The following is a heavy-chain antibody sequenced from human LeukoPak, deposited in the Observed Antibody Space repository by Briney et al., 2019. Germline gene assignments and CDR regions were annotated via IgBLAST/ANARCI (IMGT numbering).Heavy chain of an antibody. V-gene: IGHV3-74*01. Sequence: GGSLRLSCAASGFTFSSYWMHWVRQAPGKGLVWVSHINTDGSYTRYADSVKGRFTIARDDAKSTLYLQMNSLRAEDTAVYYCARGGLLSRYWGQGTLVTVSS. J-gene: IGHJ4*02. CDR3: ARGGLLSRY. D-gene: IGHD1-26*01. CDR1: GFTFSSYW. CDR2: INTDGSYT.